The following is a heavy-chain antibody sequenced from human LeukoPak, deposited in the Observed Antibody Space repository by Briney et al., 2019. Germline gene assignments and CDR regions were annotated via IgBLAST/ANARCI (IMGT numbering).Heavy chain of an antibody. J-gene: IGHJ4*02. CDR2: ISGSGGST. CDR1: GFTFSSYA. Sequence: GGSLRLSCAASGFTFSSYAMSWVRQAPGKGLEWVSAISGSGGSTYYADSVKGRFTISRDNPKNTLYLQMNSLRAEDTAVYYCAKPVRGGYDPFDYWGQGTPVTVSS. CDR3: AKPVRGGYDPFDY. D-gene: IGHD5-12*01. V-gene: IGHV3-23*01.